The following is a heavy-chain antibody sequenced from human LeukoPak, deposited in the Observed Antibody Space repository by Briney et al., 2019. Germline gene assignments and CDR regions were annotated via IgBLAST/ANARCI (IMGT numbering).Heavy chain of an antibody. CDR2: IFNDGIT. CDR3: ARVLSGSLDY. Sequence: TGGSLRLSCAASGLTVSSEYMSWVRQAPGQGLEWVSVIFNDGITYYADSVKGRFTISGDNSENTLFLHMDSLRAADTAVYFCARVLSGSLDYWGQGTLVTVSS. D-gene: IGHD1-26*01. V-gene: IGHV3-53*01. CDR1: GLTVSSEY. J-gene: IGHJ4*02.